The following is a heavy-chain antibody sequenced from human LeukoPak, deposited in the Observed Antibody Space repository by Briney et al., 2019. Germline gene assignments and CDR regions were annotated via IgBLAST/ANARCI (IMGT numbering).Heavy chain of an antibody. J-gene: IGHJ4*02. CDR3: ASGDILTGYWPPY. CDR2: ISSSSSYI. D-gene: IGHD3-9*01. CDR1: GFTFSSYS. Sequence: GGSLRLSCAASGFTFSSYSMNWVRQAPGKGLEWVSSISSSSSYIYYADSVKGRFTIPRDNAKNSLYLEVNSLRAEDTAVYYCASGDILTGYWPPYWGQGTLVTVSS. V-gene: IGHV3-21*01.